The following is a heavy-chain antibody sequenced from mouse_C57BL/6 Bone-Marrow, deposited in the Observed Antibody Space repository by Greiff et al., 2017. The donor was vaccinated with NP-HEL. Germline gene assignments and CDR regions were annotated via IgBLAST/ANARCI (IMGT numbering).Heavy chain of an antibody. CDR1: GFTFSDYY. D-gene: IGHD1-1*01. CDR2: INYDGSST. J-gene: IGHJ1*03. CDR3: ARRGHYYGSYWYFDV. Sequence: EVKLMESEGGLVQPGSSMKLSCTASGFTFSDYYMAWVRQVPEKGLEWVANINYDGSSTYYLDSLKSRFIISRDNAKNILYLQMSSLKSEDTATYYCARRGHYYGSYWYFDVWGTGTTVTVSS. V-gene: IGHV5-16*01.